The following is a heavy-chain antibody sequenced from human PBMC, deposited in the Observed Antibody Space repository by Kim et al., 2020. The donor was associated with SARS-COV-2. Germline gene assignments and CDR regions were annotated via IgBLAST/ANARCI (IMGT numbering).Heavy chain of an antibody. CDR3: ARGDCSSTSCYPANFDP. J-gene: IGHJ5*02. D-gene: IGHD2-2*01. CDR1: GFTFSSYA. V-gene: IGHV3-30-3*01. CDR2: ISYDGSNK. Sequence: GGSLRLSCAASGFTFSSYAMHWVRQAPGKGLEWVAVISYDGSNKYYADSVKGRFTISRDNSKNTLYLQMNSLRAEDTAVYYCARGDCSSTSCYPANFDP.